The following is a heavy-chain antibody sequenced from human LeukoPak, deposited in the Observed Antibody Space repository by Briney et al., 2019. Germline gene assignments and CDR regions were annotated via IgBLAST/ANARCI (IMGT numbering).Heavy chain of an antibody. J-gene: IGHJ3*01. CDR3: AKGRAVVADAFDL. CDR2: ISWNSDVI. V-gene: IGHV3-9*01. CDR1: GITFDDYV. Sequence: PGRSRRLSCVGSGITFDDYVTHWVRQAPGKGLEWVSGISWNSDVIGYADSVKGRFTISRDNAKNSLYLQMNSLRPEDTALYYCAKGRAVVADAFDLWGQGTKVTVSS. D-gene: IGHD2-15*01.